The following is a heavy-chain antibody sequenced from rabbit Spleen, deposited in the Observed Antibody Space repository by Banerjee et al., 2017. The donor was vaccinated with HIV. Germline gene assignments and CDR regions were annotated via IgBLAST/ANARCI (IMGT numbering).Heavy chain of an antibody. V-gene: IGHV1S45*01. CDR3: AREDTSIGYGYVSL. CDR1: GLAPSIPW. CDR2: IYAGSSGTT. Sequence: EPLEEYGGDLVTPGGSLTLTCTASGLAPSIPWICWVRQAPGKGLEWVGCIYAGSSGTTYYASWAQGRFTISKASSTTVTLQMTGLTAADTATYFCAREDTSIGYGYVSLWGQGTLVTVS. J-gene: IGHJ4*01. D-gene: IGHD1-1*01.